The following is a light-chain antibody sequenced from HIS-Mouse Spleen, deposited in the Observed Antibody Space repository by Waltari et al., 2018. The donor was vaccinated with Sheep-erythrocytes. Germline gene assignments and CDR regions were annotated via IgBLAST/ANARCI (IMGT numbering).Light chain of an antibody. CDR3: CSYAGSSTPWV. CDR2: EGS. CDR1: SSDVGSDNL. J-gene: IGLJ3*02. V-gene: IGLV2-23*01. Sequence: QSALTQPASVSGSPGQSITISCTGTSSDVGSDNLVSWYQQHPGKAPKLTIDEGSKRPSGVSNRFSGSKSGNTDSLTISGLQAEDEADYYCCSYAGSSTPWVFGGGTKLTVL.